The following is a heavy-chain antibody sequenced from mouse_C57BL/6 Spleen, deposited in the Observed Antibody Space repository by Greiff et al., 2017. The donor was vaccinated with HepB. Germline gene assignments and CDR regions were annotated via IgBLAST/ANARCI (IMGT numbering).Heavy chain of an antibody. J-gene: IGHJ2*01. CDR2: IYPGSGST. Sequence: QVQLQQSGAELVKPGASVKMSCKASGYTFTSYWITWVKQRPGQGLEWIGDIYPGSGSTNYNEKFKSKATLTVDTSSSTAYMQLSSLTSEDSAVYYCARGSNWDVRFDYWGQGTTLTVSS. V-gene: IGHV1-55*01. D-gene: IGHD4-1*01. CDR3: ARGSNWDVRFDY. CDR1: GYTFTSYW.